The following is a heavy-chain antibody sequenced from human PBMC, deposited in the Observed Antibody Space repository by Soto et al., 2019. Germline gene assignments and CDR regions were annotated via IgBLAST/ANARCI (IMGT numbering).Heavy chain of an antibody. CDR2: ISGSSSTI. V-gene: IGHV3-48*01. J-gene: IGHJ4*02. CDR1: GFTFSSYS. D-gene: IGHD3-3*01. CDR3: AKAHDFWSGYYPFDY. Sequence: GGSLRRSCAVSGFTFSSYSMNWIRQAPGKGLEWISYISGSSSTIYYADSVKGRFTISRDNSKNTLYLQMNSLRAEDTAVYYCAKAHDFWSGYYPFDYWGQGTLVTVSS.